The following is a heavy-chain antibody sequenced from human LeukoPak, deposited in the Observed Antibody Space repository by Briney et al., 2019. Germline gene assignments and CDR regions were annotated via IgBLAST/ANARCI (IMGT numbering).Heavy chain of an antibody. CDR3: ARGRSIAARLGYYYY. J-gene: IGHJ4*02. CDR1: GGSINSGGYY. D-gene: IGHD6-6*01. Sequence: SQTLSLTCTVSGGSINSGGYYWNWIRQHPGKGLEWIGYIYYSGGTYYNPSLKSRVTISADTSKNQFSLKLSSVTAADTAVYYCARGRSIAARLGYYYYWGQGTLVTVSS. CDR2: IYYSGGT. V-gene: IGHV4-31*03.